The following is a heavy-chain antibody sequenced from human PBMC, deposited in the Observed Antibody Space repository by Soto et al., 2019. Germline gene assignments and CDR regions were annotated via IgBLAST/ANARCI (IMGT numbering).Heavy chain of an antibody. Sequence: PSHTRSLTGGISGYSVSSNSAAWNLLRQCPSRGLEWLGRTYYRSKWYNDYAVSVESRITINPDTSKNHFSLQLNFVTPEDTAVYFCARGEQYSGRIFDYWGQGTLVTVSS. J-gene: IGHJ4*02. CDR2: TYYRSKWYN. V-gene: IGHV6-1*01. CDR1: GYSVSSNSAA. CDR3: ARGEQYSGRIFDY. D-gene: IGHD1-26*01.